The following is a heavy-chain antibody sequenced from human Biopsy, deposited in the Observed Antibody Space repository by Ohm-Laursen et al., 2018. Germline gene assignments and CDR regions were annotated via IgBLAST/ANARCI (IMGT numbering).Heavy chain of an antibody. D-gene: IGHD3-3*01. Sequence: ASVKVSCKTSGYTFTAYGISWVRQAPGQGLEWMGWISTYNDDTNIAQKFQGRVSMTTDTSTRTAYMELRSLRSGDTAIYFCARDPGYDFWSGSDPFDIWGQGTLVSVS. CDR3: ARDPGYDFWSGSDPFDI. CDR2: ISTYNDDT. CDR1: GYTFTAYG. J-gene: IGHJ3*02. V-gene: IGHV1-18*04.